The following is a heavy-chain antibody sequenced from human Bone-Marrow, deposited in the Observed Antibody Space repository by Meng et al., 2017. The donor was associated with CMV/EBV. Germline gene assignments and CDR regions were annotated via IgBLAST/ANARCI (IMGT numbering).Heavy chain of an antibody. J-gene: IGHJ4*02. CDR2: IDSDGSST. CDR1: GGSFSGYY. D-gene: IGHD4-17*01. V-gene: IGHV3-74*01. CDR3: ATLGTTVTILDY. Sequence: GGSLRLSCAVYGGSFSGYYWSWIRQPPGKGLEWVSRIDSDGSSTSYADSVKGRFTISRDNAKNTLYLQMNSLRAEDTAVYYCATLGTTVTILDYWGQGTLVTVSS.